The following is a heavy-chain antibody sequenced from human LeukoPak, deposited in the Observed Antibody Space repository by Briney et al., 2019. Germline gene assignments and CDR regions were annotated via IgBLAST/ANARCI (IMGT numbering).Heavy chain of an antibody. CDR1: GFTLSDYA. J-gene: IGHJ5*02. CDR2: ISWRGGT. CDR3: AKDDGYSTGWRFYNWFDR. Sequence: GRSLRLSCAASGFTLSDYAMTWVRQAPGKGLEWVSSISWRGGTYYADSLKGRFTISRDTSKSTLYLEMNSLTVEDTAVYYCAKDDGYSTGWRFYNWFDRWGQGTLVIVSS. V-gene: IGHV3-23*01. D-gene: IGHD6-19*01.